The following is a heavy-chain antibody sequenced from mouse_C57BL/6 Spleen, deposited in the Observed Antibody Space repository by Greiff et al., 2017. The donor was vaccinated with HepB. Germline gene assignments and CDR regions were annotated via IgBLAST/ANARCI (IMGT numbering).Heavy chain of an antibody. V-gene: IGHV1-81*01. J-gene: IGHJ1*03. CDR2: IYPRSGNT. Sequence: QVQLKQSGAELARPGASVKLSCKASGYTFTSYGISWVKQRTGQGLEWIGEIYPRSGNTYYNEKFKGKATLTADKSSSTAYMELRSLTSEDSAVYFCARWDYYGSSSSYWYFDVWGTGTTVTVSS. CDR3: ARWDYYGSSSSYWYFDV. D-gene: IGHD1-1*01. CDR1: GYTFTSYG.